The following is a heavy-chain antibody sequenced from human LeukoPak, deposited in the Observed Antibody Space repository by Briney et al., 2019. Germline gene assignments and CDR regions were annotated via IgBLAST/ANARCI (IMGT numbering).Heavy chain of an antibody. CDR3: VRSQSAATYGA. D-gene: IGHD4/OR15-4a*01. CDR1: GFTFSSHS. V-gene: IGHV3-33*01. CDR2: IWHDGGTT. Sequence: PGGSLRLSCAASGFTFSSHSMHWVRQAPGKGLEWVGIIWHDGGTTYYGDSVRGRFTISRDNSKNTLDLQMSSLRDGDTAVYFCVRSQSAATYGAWGQGTLVTVSS. J-gene: IGHJ5*02.